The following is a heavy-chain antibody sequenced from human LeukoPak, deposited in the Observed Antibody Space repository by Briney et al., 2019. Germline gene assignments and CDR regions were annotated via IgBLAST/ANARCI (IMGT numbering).Heavy chain of an antibody. CDR3: ARIFDSSGYPDDAFDI. V-gene: IGHV3-7*01. CDR1: RFTFSAYW. J-gene: IGHJ3*02. CDR2: IKDDGSDK. D-gene: IGHD3-22*01. Sequence: GGSLRLSCAASRFTFSAYWMSWVRQAPGKGLEWVANIKDDGSDKYYVDSVKGRFTISRDNAKNSLYLQMNSLRAEDTAVFYCARIFDSSGYPDDAFDIWGQGTMVTVSS.